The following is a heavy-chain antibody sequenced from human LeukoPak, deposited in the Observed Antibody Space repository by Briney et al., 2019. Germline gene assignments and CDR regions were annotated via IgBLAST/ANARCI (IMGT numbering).Heavy chain of an antibody. V-gene: IGHV1-69*13. CDR2: IIPIFGTA. CDR3: ARDWYSSSSGHAFDI. J-gene: IGHJ3*02. Sequence: GASVKVSCKASGGTFSSYAISWVRQAPGQGLEWMGGIIPIFGTANYAQKFQGRVTITADESTSTAYMELSSLRSEDTAVYYCARDWYSSSSGHAFDIWGQGTMVTVSS. CDR1: GGTFSSYA. D-gene: IGHD6-6*01.